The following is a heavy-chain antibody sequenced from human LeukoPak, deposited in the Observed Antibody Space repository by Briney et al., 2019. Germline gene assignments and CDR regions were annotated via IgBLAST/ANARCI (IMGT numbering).Heavy chain of an antibody. CDR3: ASGISSGFYSYYYMDV. J-gene: IGHJ6*03. Sequence: GASVKVSCKASGYTFTGYYVHWVRQAPGQGLEWMGWINPNSGATNYAQKSQGRVTMTRDTSISTAYMELSRLRSDDTAVCYCASGISSGFYSYYYMDVWGKGTTVTVSS. CDR1: GYTFTGYY. V-gene: IGHV1-2*02. D-gene: IGHD5-12*01. CDR2: INPNSGAT.